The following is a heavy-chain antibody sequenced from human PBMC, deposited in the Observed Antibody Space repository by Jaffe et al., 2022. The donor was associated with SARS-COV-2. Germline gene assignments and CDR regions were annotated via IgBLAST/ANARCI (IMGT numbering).Heavy chain of an antibody. CDR3: ARDSSSSRWNWFDP. D-gene: IGHD6-13*01. CDR2: IYYSGST. V-gene: IGHV4-59*08. CDR1: GGSISSYY. J-gene: IGHJ5*02. Sequence: QVQLQESGPGLVKPSETLSLTCTVSGGSISSYYWSWIRQPPGKGLEWIGYIYYSGSTNYNPSLKSRVTISVDTSKNQFSLKLSSVTAADTAVYYCARDSSSSRWNWFDPWGQGTLVTVSS.